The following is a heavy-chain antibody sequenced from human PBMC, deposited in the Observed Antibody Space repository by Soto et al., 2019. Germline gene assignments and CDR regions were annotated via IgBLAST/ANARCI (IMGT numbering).Heavy chain of an antibody. V-gene: IGHV3-11*01. D-gene: IGHD3-22*01. J-gene: IGHJ4*02. CDR3: PRSKLYYDSSGYPDY. Sequence: GGSLRLSCAASGFTFSDYYMSWIRQAPGKGLEWVSYISSSGSSIYYADSVKGRFTISRDNAKNSLYLQMNSLRAEDTAVYYCPRSKLYYDSSGYPDYWGQGALVTVSS. CDR1: GFTFSDYY. CDR2: ISSSGSSI.